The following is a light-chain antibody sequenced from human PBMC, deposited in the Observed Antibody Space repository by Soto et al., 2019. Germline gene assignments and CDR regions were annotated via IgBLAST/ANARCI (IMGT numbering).Light chain of an antibody. CDR2: DAS. Sequence: DIQITQSLSALSASVGDRVTITCQASQNINNYLNWYQQKPGRAPKLLIYDASNLEAGVPSRFRGSGSGTDFTFTISRLQPEDIATYYCQQYDNLPTFGQRTLLEIK. V-gene: IGKV1-33*01. CDR1: QNINNY. CDR3: QQYDNLPT. J-gene: IGKJ5*01.